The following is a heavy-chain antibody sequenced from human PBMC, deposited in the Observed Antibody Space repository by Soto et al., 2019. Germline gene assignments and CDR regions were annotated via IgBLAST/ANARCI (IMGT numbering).Heavy chain of an antibody. CDR1: GGSVSSDNYY. J-gene: IGHJ4*02. CDR3: ARAYYDSWSGYFDY. V-gene: IGHV4-61*01. D-gene: IGHD3-3*01. Sequence: QVHLQESGPGLVKPSETLSLTCTVSGGSVSSDNYYWTWIRQPPGKGLEWIGHIYHSGSTNYNPSPKTRVTISVDTSKNRFSLTVTSVTAADTAIYYCARAYYDSWSGYFDYWGQGTLVTVSS. CDR2: IYHSGST.